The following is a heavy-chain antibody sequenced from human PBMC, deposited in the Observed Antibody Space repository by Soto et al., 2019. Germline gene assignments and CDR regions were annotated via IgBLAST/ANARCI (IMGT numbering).Heavy chain of an antibody. D-gene: IGHD5-12*01. CDR1: GFSFSIYG. CDR3: AKSRIVATINFVYYGMDV. Sequence: PGGSRRLSCAASGFSFSIYGMHWVRQAPGKGLEWVALISHDSSIKYYGESVKGRFTISRDNSKNTLTLQMSSLRVEDTAVYFCAKSRIVATINFVYYGMDVWGQGTTVTVSS. J-gene: IGHJ6*02. CDR2: ISHDSSIK. V-gene: IGHV3-30*18.